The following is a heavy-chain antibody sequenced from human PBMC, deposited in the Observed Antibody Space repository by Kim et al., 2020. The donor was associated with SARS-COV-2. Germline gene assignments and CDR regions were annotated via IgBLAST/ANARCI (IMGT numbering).Heavy chain of an antibody. J-gene: IGHJ3*02. CDR2: IYYSGST. CDR1: GGSISSGGYY. V-gene: IGHV4-31*03. Sequence: SETLSLTCTVSGGSISSGGYYWSWIRQHPGKGLEWIRYIYYSGSTYYNLSLKSRVTISVDTSKNQFSLKLSSVTAADTAVFYCTGADVVSYYGAFDIWGQGTMVTVSS. CDR3: TGADVVSYYGAFDI. D-gene: IGHD1-26*01.